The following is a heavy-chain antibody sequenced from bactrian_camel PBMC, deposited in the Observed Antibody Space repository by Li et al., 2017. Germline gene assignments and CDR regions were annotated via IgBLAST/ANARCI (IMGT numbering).Heavy chain of an antibody. V-gene: IGHV3S44*01. D-gene: IGHD3*01. CDR3: AAEDQAPWDMGWICNYNS. Sequence: VQLVESGGGSVQAGGSLRLSCAASGLTDGTICMGWFRQAPGKEREGVATIVNDDDEKTSYADSVKARYTASKDNDKKTWYLRMNNLKPEDTALYTCAAEDQAPWDMGWICNYNSRGQGTQVTVS. CDR1: GLTDGTIC. CDR2: IVNDDDEKT. J-gene: IGHJ6*01.